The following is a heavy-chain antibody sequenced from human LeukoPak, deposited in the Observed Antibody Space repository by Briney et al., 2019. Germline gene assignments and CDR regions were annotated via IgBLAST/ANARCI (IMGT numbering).Heavy chain of an antibody. V-gene: IGHV3-21*01. Sequence: GGSLRLSCAAAGFTFSNYAMNWVRQAPGKGLEGVSSISGSSTYIYYADSVKGRFTISRDNAKNSLYLQINSLRAEDTAIYYCARRGYYDSSGYDYWGQGTLVTVSS. J-gene: IGHJ4*02. D-gene: IGHD3-22*01. CDR3: ARRGYYDSSGYDY. CDR1: GFTFSNYA. CDR2: ISGSSTYI.